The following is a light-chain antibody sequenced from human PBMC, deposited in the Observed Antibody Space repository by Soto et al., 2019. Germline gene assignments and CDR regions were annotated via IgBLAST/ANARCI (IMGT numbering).Light chain of an antibody. Sequence: EIVMTQSPATLSVSPGERATLSCRASQSVSSNLAWYQQKPGQAPRLLIYGASTRATGIPARFSGSGSGTEFNLTISSLQSEDFAVYYCQHYSNWPLTFGQGTKVEIK. CDR1: QSVSSN. CDR3: QHYSNWPLT. V-gene: IGKV3-15*01. CDR2: GAS. J-gene: IGKJ1*01.